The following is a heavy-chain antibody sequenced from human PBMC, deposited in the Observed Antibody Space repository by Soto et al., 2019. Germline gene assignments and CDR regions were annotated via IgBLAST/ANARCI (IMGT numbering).Heavy chain of an antibody. CDR1: GFTFSSYA. CDR2: ISYDGSNK. Sequence: GGSLRLSCAASGFTFSSYAMHWVRQAPGKGLEWVAVISYDGSNKYYADSVKGRFTISRDNSKNTLYLQMNSLRAEDTAVYYCARGVGATNFDYWGHGTLVTVSS. CDR3: ARGVGATNFDY. J-gene: IGHJ4*01. V-gene: IGHV3-30-3*01. D-gene: IGHD1-26*01.